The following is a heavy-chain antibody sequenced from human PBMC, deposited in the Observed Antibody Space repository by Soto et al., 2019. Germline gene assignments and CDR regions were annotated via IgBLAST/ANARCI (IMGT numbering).Heavy chain of an antibody. Sequence: SETLSLTCTVSGGSISSSSYYWGWIRQPPGKGLEWIGSIYYSGSTYYNPSLKSRVTISVDTSKNQFPLKLSSVTAADTAVYYCARRTDPSYYYDSSGLTPYYYYYGMDGWGQGTTVTVSS. CDR3: ARRTDPSYYYDSSGLTPYYYYYGMDG. D-gene: IGHD3-22*01. CDR1: GGSISSSSYY. J-gene: IGHJ6*02. CDR2: IYYSGST. V-gene: IGHV4-39*01.